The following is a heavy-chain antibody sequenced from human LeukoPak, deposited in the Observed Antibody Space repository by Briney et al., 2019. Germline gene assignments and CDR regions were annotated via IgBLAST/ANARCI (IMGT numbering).Heavy chain of an antibody. J-gene: IGHJ4*02. D-gene: IGHD3-22*01. CDR3: AKDSRCDSSGRIDY. CDR2: ISWNSGSI. CDR1: GFTFDDYA. V-gene: IGHV3-9*03. Sequence: GGTLRLSCAASGFTFDDYAMHWVRQAPGKGLEWVSGISWNSGSIGYADSVKGRFTISRDNAKNSLYLQMNSLRAEDMALYYCAKDSRCDSSGRIDYWGQGTLVTVSS.